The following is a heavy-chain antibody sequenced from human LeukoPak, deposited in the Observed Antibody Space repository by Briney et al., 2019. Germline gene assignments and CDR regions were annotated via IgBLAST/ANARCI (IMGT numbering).Heavy chain of an antibody. D-gene: IGHD5-12*01. J-gene: IGHJ4*02. CDR1: GYTFTSYD. CDR3: ARGRSTGYPYYFEY. CDR2: MNPNSGST. V-gene: IGHV1-8*03. Sequence: ASVTVSFKASGYTFTSYDINWVRQATGQGLEWMGWMNPNSGSTGYAQKFQGRVTITRNTSISTAYMELSGLRSEDTAVYYCARGRSTGYPYYFEYWGQGTRVTVSS.